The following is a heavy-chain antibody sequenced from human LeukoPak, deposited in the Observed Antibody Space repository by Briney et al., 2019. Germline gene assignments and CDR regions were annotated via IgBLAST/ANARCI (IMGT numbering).Heavy chain of an antibody. CDR2: INPSGGST. Sequence: ASVNVSCKASGYTFTSYYIDWVRQAPGQGLEWMGVINPSGGSTRYAQKFQGRVNMTGDPSTRTVYMELSSLTSDDTAVYYCARGTTDAYWGQGTPVTVSS. D-gene: IGHD1-1*01. CDR3: ARGTTDAY. V-gene: IGHV1-46*01. CDR1: GYTFTSYY. J-gene: IGHJ4*02.